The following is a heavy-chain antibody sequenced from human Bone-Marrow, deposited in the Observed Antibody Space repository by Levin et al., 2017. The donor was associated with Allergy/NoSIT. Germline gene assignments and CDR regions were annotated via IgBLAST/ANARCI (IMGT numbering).Heavy chain of an antibody. CDR2: IGGSGHGT. D-gene: IGHD3-3*01. CDR3: VTELGGNTTGLGVVPNGFFEI. Sequence: GGSLRLSCVASGFTFSAYAMSWVRQAPGKGLEWVSSIGGSGHGTYYADSVKGRFINSRDNYKNTVYLQMNSLRAEDTAVYYCVTELGGNTTGLGVVPNGFFEIWGQGTMVTVSS. V-gene: IGHV3-23*01. J-gene: IGHJ3*02. CDR1: GFTFSAYA.